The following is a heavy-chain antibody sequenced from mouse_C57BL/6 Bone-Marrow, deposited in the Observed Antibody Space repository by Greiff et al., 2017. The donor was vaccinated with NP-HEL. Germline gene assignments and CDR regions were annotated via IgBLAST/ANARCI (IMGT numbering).Heavy chain of an antibody. CDR3: ARGDYDERGWGY. J-gene: IGHJ2*01. Sequence: QVQLQQPGAELVKPGASVKMSCKASGYTFTSYWITWVKQRPGQGLEWIGDIYPGSGSTNYNEKFKSKATLTVDSSSSTAYMQLSSLTSEDSAVYYCARGDYDERGWGYWGQGTTLTVSS. D-gene: IGHD2-4*01. CDR1: GYTFTSYW. CDR2: IYPGSGST. V-gene: IGHV1-55*01.